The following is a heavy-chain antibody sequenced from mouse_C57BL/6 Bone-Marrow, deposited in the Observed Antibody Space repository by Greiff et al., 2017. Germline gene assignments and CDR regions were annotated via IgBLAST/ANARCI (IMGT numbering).Heavy chain of an antibody. Sequence: EVQLQQSVAELVRPGASVKLSCTASGFNIKNTYMHWVKQRPEQGLEWVGRIDPANGNTKYAPKFQGKATITADTAANTAYLQLSSLTAEDTAIYYCSRIRWLLWAMDYWGQGTSVTVSS. CDR1: GFNIKNTY. J-gene: IGHJ4*01. CDR2: IDPANGNT. CDR3: SRIRWLLWAMDY. V-gene: IGHV14-3*01. D-gene: IGHD2-3*01.